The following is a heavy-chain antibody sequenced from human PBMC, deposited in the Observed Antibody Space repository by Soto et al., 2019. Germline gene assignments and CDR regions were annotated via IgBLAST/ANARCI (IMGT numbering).Heavy chain of an antibody. Sequence: GGSLRLSCAASGFTFSSYAMSWVRQAPGKGLEWVSAISGSGGSTYYADSVKGRFTISSDNSKNTLYLQMNSLRAEDTAVYYCASLNVVVPAANDYWGQGTLVTVSS. CDR2: ISGSGGST. V-gene: IGHV3-23*01. CDR1: GFTFSSYA. CDR3: ASLNVVVPAANDY. D-gene: IGHD2-2*01. J-gene: IGHJ4*02.